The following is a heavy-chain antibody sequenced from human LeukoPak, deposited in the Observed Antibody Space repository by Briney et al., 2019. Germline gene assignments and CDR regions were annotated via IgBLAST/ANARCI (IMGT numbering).Heavy chain of an antibody. V-gene: IGHV4-34*01. CDR3: ARVGYSYSLDY. Sequence: SETLSLTCAVYGGSFCGYYWSWIRQPPGKGLEWIGEINHSGSTNYTPALKSRVTISVDTSKNQYSLKLSSVAAADTAVYYCARVGYSYSLDYWGQGTLVTVSS. CDR1: GGSFCGYY. J-gene: IGHJ4*02. CDR2: INHSGST. D-gene: IGHD5-18*01.